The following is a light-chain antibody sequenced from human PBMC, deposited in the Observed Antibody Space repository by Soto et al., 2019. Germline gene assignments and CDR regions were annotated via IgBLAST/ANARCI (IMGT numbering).Light chain of an antibody. J-gene: IGLJ3*02. CDR3: AAWDDSLNGWV. Sequence: QPVLTQPPSASGTPGQRVTISCSGSSSNIASNTVSWYQQLPGTAPKLLIYRNNQRPSGVPDRFSGSKSGTSASLAISGLQSEDEAGYYCAAWDDSLNGWVFGGWTKLTVL. CDR1: SSNIASNT. CDR2: RNN. V-gene: IGLV1-44*01.